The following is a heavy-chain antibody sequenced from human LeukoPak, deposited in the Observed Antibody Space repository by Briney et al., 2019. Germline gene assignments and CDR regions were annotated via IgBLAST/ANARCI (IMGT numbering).Heavy chain of an antibody. CDR2: ISSDGTNT. Sequence: GGSLRLSCAASGFTFSSHWMHWVRQAPGKGLVWVSRISSDGTNTNYADSVKGRFTISRDNSKNTLYLQMNSLRAEDTAVYYCANKPAGFDPWGQGTLVTVSS. J-gene: IGHJ5*02. V-gene: IGHV3-74*01. CDR1: GFTFSSHW. CDR3: ANKPAGFDP. D-gene: IGHD1-14*01.